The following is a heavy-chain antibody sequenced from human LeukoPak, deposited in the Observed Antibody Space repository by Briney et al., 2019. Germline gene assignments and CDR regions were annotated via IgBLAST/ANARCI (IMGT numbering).Heavy chain of an antibody. V-gene: IGHV4-34*01. D-gene: IGHD6-6*01. Sequence: PSETLSLTCAFYGGSFSGYYWSWIRQPPGKGLEWIGEINHSGSTNYNPSLKSRVTMSVDTSKNQFSLKLSSVTAADTAVYYCASSRSIAARPGYYYYYYMDVWGKGTTVTVSS. CDR2: INHSGST. CDR1: GGSFSGYY. CDR3: ASSRSIAARPGYYYYYYMDV. J-gene: IGHJ6*03.